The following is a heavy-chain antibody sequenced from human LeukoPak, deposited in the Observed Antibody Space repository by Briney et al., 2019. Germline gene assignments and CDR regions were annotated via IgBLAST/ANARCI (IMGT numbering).Heavy chain of an antibody. CDR2: IWYDGSNK. J-gene: IGHJ4*02. Sequence: GGSLRLSCAASGFTFSSYGMHWVRQAPGKGLEWVAVIWYDGSNKYYADSVKGRFTISRDNSKNTLYLQMNSLRAEDTAVYYCARAKPGGASDYWGRGTLVTVSS. V-gene: IGHV3-33*01. D-gene: IGHD1-26*01. CDR1: GFTFSSYG. CDR3: ARAKPGGASDY.